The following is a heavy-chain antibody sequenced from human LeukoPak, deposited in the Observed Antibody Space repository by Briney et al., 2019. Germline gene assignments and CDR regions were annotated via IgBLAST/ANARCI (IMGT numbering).Heavy chain of an antibody. Sequence: SVKVSFKASGGTFSSYAISWVRQAPGQGLEWMGRIIPIFGTANYAQKFQGRVTITTDESTSTAYMELSSLRSEDTAVYYCARGIAVAKGWFDPWGQGTLVTVSS. V-gene: IGHV1-69*05. D-gene: IGHD6-19*01. CDR2: IIPIFGTA. CDR3: ARGIAVAKGWFDP. CDR1: GGTFSSYA. J-gene: IGHJ5*02.